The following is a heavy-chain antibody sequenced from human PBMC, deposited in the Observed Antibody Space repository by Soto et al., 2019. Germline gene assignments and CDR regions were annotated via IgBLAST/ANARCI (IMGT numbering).Heavy chain of an antibody. J-gene: IGHJ4*03. CDR3: ARENPPAAGSYYDY. CDR2: IRAGKGNT. D-gene: IGHD6-13*01. V-gene: IGHV1-3*01. CDR1: GYTFSNHA. Sequence: ASVKVSCKASGYTFSNHAIHWVRQAPGQKFEWMGWIRAGKGNTDYSQKFRGRLSITRDTSASTAYMELSSLTSEDTAMYYCARENPPAAGSYYDYWGQGSLVT.